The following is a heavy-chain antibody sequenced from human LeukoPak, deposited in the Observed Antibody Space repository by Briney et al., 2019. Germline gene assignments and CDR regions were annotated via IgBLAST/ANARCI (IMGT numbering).Heavy chain of an antibody. D-gene: IGHD2-15*01. CDR1: GGSISSGGYY. Sequence: SQTLSLTCTVSGGSISSGGYYWSWIRQHPGKGLEWIGYIYYSGSTYYNPSLKSRVTISVDTSKNQFSLKLSSVTAADTAVYYCARGVGYCSGGSCSSAGNFAYWGQGTLVTVSS. J-gene: IGHJ4*02. V-gene: IGHV4-31*03. CDR3: ARGVGYCSGGSCSSAGNFAY. CDR2: IYYSGST.